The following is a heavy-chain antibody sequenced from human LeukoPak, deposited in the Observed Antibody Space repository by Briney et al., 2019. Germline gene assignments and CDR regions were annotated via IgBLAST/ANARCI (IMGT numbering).Heavy chain of an antibody. CDR1: GFTFSSYG. CDR2: IRYDGSNK. CDR3: AKGKGNCGGDCRAKDYYYYYMDV. V-gene: IGHV3-30*02. Sequence: PGGSLRLSCAASGFTFSSYGMHWVRQAPGKGLEWVAFIRYDGSNKYYADSVKGRFTISRDNFKNTLYLQMNSLRAEDTAVYYCAKGKGNCGGDCRAKDYYYYYMDVWGKGTTVTVSS. J-gene: IGHJ6*03. D-gene: IGHD2-21*01.